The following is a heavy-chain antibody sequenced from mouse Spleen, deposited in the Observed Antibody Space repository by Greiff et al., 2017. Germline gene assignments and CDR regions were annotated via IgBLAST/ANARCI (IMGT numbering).Heavy chain of an antibody. CDR3: ARGDYGGFAY. D-gene: IGHD2-4*01. CDR1: GYTFTSYW. V-gene: IGHV1-52*01. J-gene: IGHJ3*01. Sequence: QVQLKQPGAELVRPGSSVKLSCKASGYTFTSYWMHWVKQRPIQGLEWIGNIDPSDSETHYNQKFKDKATLTVDKSSSTAYMQLSSLTSEDSAVYYCARGDYGGFAYWGQGTLVTVSA. CDR2: IDPSDSET.